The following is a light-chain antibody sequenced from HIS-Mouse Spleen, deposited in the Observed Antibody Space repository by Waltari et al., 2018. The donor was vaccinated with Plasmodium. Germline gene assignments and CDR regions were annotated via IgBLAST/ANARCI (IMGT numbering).Light chain of an antibody. Sequence: SYELTQPPPVSVSPGQTARLTCSGDALPKTYAYWYQQKSGQAPVLVIYEDSKRPSGIPERFSGSSSGTMATLTISGAQVEDEADYYCYSTDSSGNHRVFGGGTKLTVL. J-gene: IGLJ3*02. V-gene: IGLV3-10*01. CDR1: ALPKTY. CDR3: YSTDSSGNHRV. CDR2: EDS.